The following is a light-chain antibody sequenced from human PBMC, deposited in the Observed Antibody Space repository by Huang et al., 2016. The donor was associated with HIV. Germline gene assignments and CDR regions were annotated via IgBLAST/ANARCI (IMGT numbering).Light chain of an antibody. J-gene: IGKJ1*01. CDR1: QSVSTD. CDR2: GTS. Sequence: EIVMTQSPASLPVSPGDRATLSCRARQSVSTDRAWYQKKPGQAPSLLIYGTSARATGVPPRFSGSGSGTNFTLTISSLQSEDFALYYCHQYNDWPRTFGQGTKVEVK. CDR3: HQYNDWPRT. V-gene: IGKV3-15*01.